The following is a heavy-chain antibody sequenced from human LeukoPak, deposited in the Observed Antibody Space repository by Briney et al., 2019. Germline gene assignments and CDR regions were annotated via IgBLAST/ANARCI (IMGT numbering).Heavy chain of an antibody. D-gene: IGHD4-17*01. CDR2: IYTSGST. J-gene: IGHJ4*02. V-gene: IGHV4-61*02. CDR3: ANNDAYGDYFDY. CDR1: GGSISSGSYY. Sequence: SETLSLTCTVSGGSISSGSYYWSWIRQPAGKGLEWIGRIYTSGSTNYNPSLKSRVTISVDTSKNQFSLKLSSVTAADTAVYYCANNDAYGDYFDYWGQGTLVTVSS.